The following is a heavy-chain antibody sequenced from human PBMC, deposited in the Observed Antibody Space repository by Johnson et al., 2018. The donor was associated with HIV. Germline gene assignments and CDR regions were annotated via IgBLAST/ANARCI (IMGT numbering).Heavy chain of an antibody. CDR2: ISRDGSST. CDR3: ARENMNWEGFDM. V-gene: IGHV3-23*04. J-gene: IGHJ3*02. D-gene: IGHD7-27*01. CDR1: GFTFSSYA. Sequence: EQLVESGGGLVQPGGSLRLSCAASGFTFSSYAMSWVRQAPGKGLEWVSAISRDGSSTTYADSVKGRFTISRDNAKNTLYLQMNSLRVEDMAVYYCARENMNWEGFDMWGQGTMVTVSS.